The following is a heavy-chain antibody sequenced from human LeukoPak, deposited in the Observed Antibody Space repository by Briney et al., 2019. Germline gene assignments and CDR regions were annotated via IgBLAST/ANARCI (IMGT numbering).Heavy chain of an antibody. Sequence: PGGSLRLSCAASGFTFSSYWMHWVRQAPGKGLEWVAVISYDGSNKYYADSVKGRFTISRDNSKNTLYLQMNSLRAEDTAVYYCARDRSGSPPAYYMDVWGKGTTVTVSS. CDR3: ARDRSGSPPAYYMDV. D-gene: IGHD1-26*01. CDR1: GFTFSSYW. V-gene: IGHV3-30-3*01. J-gene: IGHJ6*03. CDR2: ISYDGSNK.